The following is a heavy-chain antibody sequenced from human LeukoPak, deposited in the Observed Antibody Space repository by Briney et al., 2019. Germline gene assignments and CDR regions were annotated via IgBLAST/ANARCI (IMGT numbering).Heavy chain of an antibody. D-gene: IGHD6-19*01. Sequence: PVASVKVSCKASGYTFSSYDINWVRQATGQGLEWMGWMNPNSGNRGYAQKFQGRLNMTRNTSIGTAYMELSSLRSEDSAVYYCARRVGSGWPVQHWGQGTLVTVSS. CDR1: GYTFSSYD. V-gene: IGHV1-8*01. CDR2: MNPNSGNR. J-gene: IGHJ1*01. CDR3: ARRVGSGWPVQH.